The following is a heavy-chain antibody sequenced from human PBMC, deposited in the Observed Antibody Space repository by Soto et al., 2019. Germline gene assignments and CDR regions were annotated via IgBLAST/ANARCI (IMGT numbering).Heavy chain of an antibody. CDR2: IIPILGIA. Sequence: QVQLVQSGAEVKKPGSSVKVSCKASGGTFSSYTISWVRQAPGQGLEWMGRIIPILGIANYAQKFQGRVTISADKSTSTAYMELSSLRSEDTAVYYCAKNVVTAAMSWFDPWGQGTLVTVSS. V-gene: IGHV1-69*02. D-gene: IGHD2-2*01. CDR1: GGTFSSYT. J-gene: IGHJ5*02. CDR3: AKNVVTAAMSWFDP.